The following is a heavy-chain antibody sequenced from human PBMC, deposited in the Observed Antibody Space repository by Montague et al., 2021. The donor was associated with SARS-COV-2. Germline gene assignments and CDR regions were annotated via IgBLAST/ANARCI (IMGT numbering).Heavy chain of an antibody. CDR2: INHSANT. D-gene: IGHD3-10*01. CDR1: GGSLSGYY. V-gene: IGHV4-34*01. CDR3: ASGIYPSGSYYNRYYYGLNI. Sequence: SETLSLICAVHGGSLSGYYWSWIRQPPEKGLEWIGEINHSANTKYNPSLKSPVTISIDTSKNQFSLKMTSVTAADTATYYCASGIYPSGSYYNRYYYGLNIWGPGTTAIVSS. J-gene: IGHJ6*02.